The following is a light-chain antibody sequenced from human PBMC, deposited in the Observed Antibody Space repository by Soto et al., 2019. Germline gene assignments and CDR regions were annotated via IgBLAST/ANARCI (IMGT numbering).Light chain of an antibody. J-gene: IGLJ1*01. CDR2: SNA. Sequence: QSVLTQPPSVSEAPGQRVTISCTGTSSNIGAGYDVHWYQQLPGAAPKLLIYSNAIRPSGVPDRFSGSKSGTSASLAITGLRAEDEGDYYCQSYDSSLSSDVLGAGTKLTVL. V-gene: IGLV1-40*01. CDR1: SSNIGAGYD. CDR3: QSYDSSLSSDV.